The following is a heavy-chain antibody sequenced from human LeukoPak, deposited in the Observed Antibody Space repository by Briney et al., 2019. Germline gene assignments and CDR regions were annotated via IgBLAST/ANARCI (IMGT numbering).Heavy chain of an antibody. D-gene: IGHD1-1*01. CDR1: GYSISSGYY. J-gene: IGHJ4*02. CDR2: INHSGST. CDR3: ARRRAGSDY. Sequence: SETLSLTCTVSGYSISSGYYWGWIRQPPGKGLEWIGSINHSGSTNYNPSLKSRVTISVDTSKNQFSLKLSSVTAADTAVYYCARRRAGSDYWGQGTLVTVSS. V-gene: IGHV4-38-2*02.